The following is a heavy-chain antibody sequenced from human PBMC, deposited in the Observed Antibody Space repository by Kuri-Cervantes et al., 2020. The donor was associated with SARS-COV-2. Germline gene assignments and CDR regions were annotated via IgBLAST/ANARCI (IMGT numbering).Heavy chain of an antibody. CDR3: AGDPITMIVVASWAFDI. CDR2: INHSGST. Sequence: GSLRLSCTVSGGPISSYYWSWIRQPPGKGLEWIGEINHSGSTNYNPSLKSRVTISVGTSKNQFSLKLSSVTAADTAVYYCAGDPITMIVVASWAFDIWGQGTMVTVSS. D-gene: IGHD3-22*01. V-gene: IGHV4-34*01. CDR1: GGPISSYY. J-gene: IGHJ3*02.